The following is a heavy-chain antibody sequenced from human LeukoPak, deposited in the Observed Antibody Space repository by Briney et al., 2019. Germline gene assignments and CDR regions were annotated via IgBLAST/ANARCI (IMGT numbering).Heavy chain of an antibody. V-gene: IGHV1-69*05. CDR2: IIPIFGTA. Sequence: GSSVKVSCKASGGTFSSYAISWVRQAPGQELEWMGGIIPIFGTANYAQKFQGRVTITTDESTSTAYMELSSLRSEDTAVYYCARVEGDILTGYYNNDYWGQGTLVTVSS. D-gene: IGHD3-9*01. CDR3: ARVEGDILTGYYNNDY. J-gene: IGHJ4*02. CDR1: GGTFSSYA.